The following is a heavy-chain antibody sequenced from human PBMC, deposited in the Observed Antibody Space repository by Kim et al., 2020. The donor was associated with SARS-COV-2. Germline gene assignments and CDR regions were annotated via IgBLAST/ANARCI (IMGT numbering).Heavy chain of an antibody. D-gene: IGHD2-2*01. CDR3: AKRIVPAARVVSGAFDY. J-gene: IGHJ4*02. CDR2: IKQDGSEK. CDR1: GFTFSSYW. V-gene: IGHV3-7*03. Sequence: GGSLRLSCAASGFTFSSYWMSWVRQAPGKGLEWVANIKQDGSEKYYVDSVKGRFTISRDNAKNSLYLQMNSLRAEDTAVYYCAKRIVPAARVVSGAFDYWGQGTLVTVSS.